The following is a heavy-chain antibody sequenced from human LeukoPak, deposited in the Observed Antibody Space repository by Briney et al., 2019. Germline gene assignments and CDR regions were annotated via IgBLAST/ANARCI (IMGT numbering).Heavy chain of an antibody. D-gene: IGHD3-22*01. CDR3: AYSPNYYDKPYYFDY. CDR1: GFSLSTSGVG. CDR2: IYWNDDK. V-gene: IGHV2-5*01. J-gene: IGHJ4*02. Sequence: SGPTLVNPTQTLTLTCTFSGFSLSTSGVGVGWIRQPPGKALEWLALIYWNDDKRYSPSLKSRLTITRDTSKNQVVLTMTNMDPVDTATYYCAYSPNYYDKPYYFDYWGQGTLVTVSS.